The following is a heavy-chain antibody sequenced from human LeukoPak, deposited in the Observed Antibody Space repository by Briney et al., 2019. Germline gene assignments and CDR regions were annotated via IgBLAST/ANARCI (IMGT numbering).Heavy chain of an antibody. V-gene: IGHV3-23*01. J-gene: IGHJ4*02. D-gene: IGHD3-9*01. Sequence: GASLRLSCAASGFTFSNYAMSWVRQAPGKGLEWVSAITGGGSGIYYADSMKSRFTISRDNSRNTLYLQINSLRAEDTAVYYCAKWGDYDVLTGYYVSDYWGQGTLVTVSS. CDR3: AKWGDYDVLTGYYVSDY. CDR2: ITGGGSGI. CDR1: GFTFSNYA.